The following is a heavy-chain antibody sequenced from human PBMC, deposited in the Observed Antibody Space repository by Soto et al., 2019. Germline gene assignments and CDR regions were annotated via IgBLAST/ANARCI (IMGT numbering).Heavy chain of an antibody. Sequence: EVQLLESGGGLVQPGGSLRLSCAASGFTFSSYAMRWVRQAPGKGLEWVSAISGSGGSTYYADSVKGRFTISRDNSKNTLYLQRNSLSAEDTAVYYCARRGSGSCYDYWGQGTLVIVSS. CDR1: GFTFSSYA. CDR2: ISGSGGST. CDR3: ARRGSGSCYDY. D-gene: IGHD1-26*01. V-gene: IGHV3-23*01. J-gene: IGHJ4*02.